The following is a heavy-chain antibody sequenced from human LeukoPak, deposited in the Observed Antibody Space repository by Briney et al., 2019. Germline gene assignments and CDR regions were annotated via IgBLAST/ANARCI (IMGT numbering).Heavy chain of an antibody. CDR3: AKDDAWGRYKD. J-gene: IGHJ1*01. V-gene: IGHV3-23*01. CDR2: ISGSGGST. CDR1: GFTFSRYR. Sequence: PGGTLRLSCAASGFTFSRYRMCWVRQAPGKGLEWVSAISGSGGSTYYTDSVKGRFTISRDNSKNTLYLQMNSLRAEDTAVYYCAKDDAWGRYKDWGQGTLVTVSS. D-gene: IGHD3-16*01.